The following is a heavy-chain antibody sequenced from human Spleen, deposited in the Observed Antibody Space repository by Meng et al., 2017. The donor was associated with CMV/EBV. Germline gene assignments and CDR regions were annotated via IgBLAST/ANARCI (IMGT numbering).Heavy chain of an antibody. V-gene: IGHV3-74*01. CDR3: ARALTSRYYFDY. CDR2: IHGDGTST. CDR1: GFTFSSFW. J-gene: IGHJ4*02. Sequence: CAASGFTFSSFWMHWVRQVPGKGLVWVSRIHGDGTSTNYADSVKGRFSISRDNSKNTLYLQMNSLRVEDTAVYYCARALTSRYYFDYWGQGTLVTVSS. D-gene: IGHD2-2*01.